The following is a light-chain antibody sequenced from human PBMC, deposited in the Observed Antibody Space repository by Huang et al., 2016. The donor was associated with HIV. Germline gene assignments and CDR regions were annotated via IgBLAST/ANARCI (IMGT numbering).Light chain of an antibody. CDR1: QGIGIS. CDR2: ATS. V-gene: IGKV1-NL1*01. J-gene: IGKJ1*01. Sequence: DIQMTQSPSSLSASVGDRVTITCRASQGIGISLAWYQQKPEKAPRLLLYATSTWESGVPSRFSGSGSGTHYTLTINTLQPEDIASYYCQQYHSLPWTFGQGTKVEIK. CDR3: QQYHSLPWT.